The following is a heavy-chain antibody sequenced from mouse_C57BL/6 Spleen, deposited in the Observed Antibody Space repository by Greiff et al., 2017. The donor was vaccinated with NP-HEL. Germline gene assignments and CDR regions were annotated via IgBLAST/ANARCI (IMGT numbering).Heavy chain of an antibody. D-gene: IGHD1-1*01. CDR3: AREAYYYGSKGDY. J-gene: IGHJ2*01. CDR2: IYPGSGST. V-gene: IGHV1-55*01. Sequence: VQLQQPGAELVKPGASVKMSCKASGYTFTSYWITWVKQRPGQGLEWIGDIYPGSGSTNYNEKFKSKATLTVDTSSSTAYMQLSSLTSEDSAVYYCAREAYYYGSKGDYWGQGTTLTVSS. CDR1: GYTFTSYW.